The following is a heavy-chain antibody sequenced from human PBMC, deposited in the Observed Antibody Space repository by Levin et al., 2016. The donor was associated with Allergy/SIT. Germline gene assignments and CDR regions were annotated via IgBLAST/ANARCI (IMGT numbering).Heavy chain of an antibody. CDR2: IKSKTDGGTT. Sequence: GESLKISCAASGFTFSSYAMSWVRQAPGKGLEWVGRIKSKTDGGTTDYAAPVKGRFTISRDDSKNTLYLQMNSLKTEDTAVYYCTTDFYCSGGSCYVFDYWGQGTLVTVSS. D-gene: IGHD2-15*01. V-gene: IGHV3-15*01. CDR3: TTDFYCSGGSCYVFDY. CDR1: GFTFSSYA. J-gene: IGHJ4*02.